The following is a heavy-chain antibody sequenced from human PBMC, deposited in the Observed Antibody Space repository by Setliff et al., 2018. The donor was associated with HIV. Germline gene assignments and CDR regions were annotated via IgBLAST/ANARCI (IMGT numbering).Heavy chain of an antibody. J-gene: IGHJ4*02. D-gene: IGHD6-19*01. CDR1: GGSLSRYY. Sequence: PLETLSLTCVAYGGSLSRYYWNWIRQTPGKGLEWIGEIHPTGHINYTPSYKSRVTVSLDTSKIQFSLKLNAVTAADTGVYYCAAFDSGRDVWGQGTLVTVSS. CDR2: IHPTGHI. V-gene: IGHV4-34*01. CDR3: AAFDSGRDV.